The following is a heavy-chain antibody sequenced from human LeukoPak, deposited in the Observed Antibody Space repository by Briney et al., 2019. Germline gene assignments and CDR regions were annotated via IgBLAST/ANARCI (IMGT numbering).Heavy chain of an antibody. CDR3: ARDRGLVVVPAASGY. D-gene: IGHD2-2*01. V-gene: IGHV1-3*01. CDR1: GYTFTSYA. CDR2: INAGNGNT. Sequence: ASVKVSCKASGYTFTSYAMHWVRQAPGQRLEWMGWINAGNGNTKYSQKFQGRVTITRDTSASTVYMELSSLRSEDTAVYYCARDRGLVVVPAASGYWGQGTLVTVSS. J-gene: IGHJ4*02.